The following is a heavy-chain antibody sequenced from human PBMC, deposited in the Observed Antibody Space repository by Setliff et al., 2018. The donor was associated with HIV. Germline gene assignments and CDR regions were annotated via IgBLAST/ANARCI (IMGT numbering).Heavy chain of an antibody. Sequence: GESLKISCKGSGYSFTNNWIGWVRQMPGKGLEWMGITHPEDSDTRYNPSFQGQVTMSTNKSISTAYLQWNSLKASDTAMYYCARHVGDTFDIWGQGTMVTVS. CDR1: GYSFTNNW. CDR2: THPEDSDT. D-gene: IGHD3-16*01. CDR3: ARHVGDTFDI. J-gene: IGHJ3*02. V-gene: IGHV5-51*01.